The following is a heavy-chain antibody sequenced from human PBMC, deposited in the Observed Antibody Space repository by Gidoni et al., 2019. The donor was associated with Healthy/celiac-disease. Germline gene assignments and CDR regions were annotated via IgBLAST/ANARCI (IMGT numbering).Heavy chain of an antibody. J-gene: IGHJ4*02. Sequence: QVQLVESGGGVVQPGRSLRLSWAASGFTFSSYGMHWVRQAPGKGLEWVAVIWYDGSNKYYADSVKGRFTISRDNSKNTLYLQMNSLRAEDTAVYYCARDLYGELPYYFDYWGQGTLVTVSS. CDR2: IWYDGSNK. CDR3: ARDLYGELPYYFDY. D-gene: IGHD4-17*01. CDR1: GFTFSSYG. V-gene: IGHV3-33*01.